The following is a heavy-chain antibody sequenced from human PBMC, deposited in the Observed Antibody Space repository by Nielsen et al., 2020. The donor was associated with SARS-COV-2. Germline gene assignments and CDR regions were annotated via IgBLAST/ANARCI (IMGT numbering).Heavy chain of an antibody. J-gene: IGHJ4*02. Sequence: ASVKVSCKASGYIFNTYAIHWVRQAPGQRPEWMGWLNTGSGNTKYSQRFQGRLTITRDTSASTAYMEMSSLRSEDTAVYYCARVSTVDATGMRWEFDYWGQGSLVTVSS. CDR3: ARVSTVDATGMRWEFDY. CDR1: GYIFNTYA. D-gene: IGHD1-1*01. V-gene: IGHV1-3*04. CDR2: LNTGSGNT.